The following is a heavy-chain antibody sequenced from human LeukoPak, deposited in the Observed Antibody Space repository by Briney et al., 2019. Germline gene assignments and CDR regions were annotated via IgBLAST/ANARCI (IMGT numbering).Heavy chain of an antibody. Sequence: PGGSLRLSCAASGFTFDDYAMHWVRQAPGKGLEWVSGISWNSGSIGYADSVKGRFTMSRDNSKNTLDLQMNSLRADDTAVYFCARDRHRYRGTNGDGDAFDIWGQGTMVTVTS. CDR2: ISWNSGSI. CDR1: GFTFDDYA. CDR3: ARDRHRYRGTNGDGDAFDI. J-gene: IGHJ3*02. D-gene: IGHD1-7*01. V-gene: IGHV3-9*01.